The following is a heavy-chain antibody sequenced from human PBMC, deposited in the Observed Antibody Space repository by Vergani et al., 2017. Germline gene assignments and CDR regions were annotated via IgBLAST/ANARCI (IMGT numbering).Heavy chain of an antibody. CDR1: GGSFTGFF. D-gene: IGHD4-17*01. CDR2: MHHDGRT. V-gene: IGHV4-34*02. J-gene: IGHJ4*02. Sequence: QVQLQQWGPGLLKPSETLSLICGVSGGSFTGFFWGWIRQPPGKGLEWIGEMHHDGRTNYNPSLKSRVTIAVDTSKKQVSLKVGSVTAADTAVYYCARLNGDYMRLSEYWGQGTLVAVSS. CDR3: ARLNGDYMRLSEY.